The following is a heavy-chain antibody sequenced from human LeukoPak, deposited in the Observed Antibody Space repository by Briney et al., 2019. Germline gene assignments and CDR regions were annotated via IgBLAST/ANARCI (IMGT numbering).Heavy chain of an antibody. V-gene: IGHV4-59*08. D-gene: IGHD1-26*01. CDR3: ARHGYSGNLLNFDY. CDR2: VYYSGST. J-gene: IGHJ4*02. Sequence: PSETLSLTCTVSGGSISSYYWSWIRQPPGKGLEWIGYVYYSGSTNYNPSLKSRVTISVDMSKKQFSLKLSSVTAADTAVYYCARHGYSGNLLNFDYWGQGTLVTVSS. CDR1: GGSISSYY.